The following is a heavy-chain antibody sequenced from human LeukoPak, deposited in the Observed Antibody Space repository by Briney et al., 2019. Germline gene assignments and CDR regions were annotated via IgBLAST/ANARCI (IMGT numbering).Heavy chain of an antibody. Sequence: SQTLSLTCAISGDSVSSNSVAWNWFRQSPSRGLEWLGRTYYRSKWFNEYAFSVKSRINIYPDTSNNQFSLVLNSVTPEDTAIYYCVRAAVVVLATMFDFWGQGTLGTVSS. V-gene: IGHV6-1*01. J-gene: IGHJ4*02. CDR1: GDSVSSNSVA. D-gene: IGHD2-15*01. CDR2: TYYRSKWFN. CDR3: VRAAVVVLATMFDF.